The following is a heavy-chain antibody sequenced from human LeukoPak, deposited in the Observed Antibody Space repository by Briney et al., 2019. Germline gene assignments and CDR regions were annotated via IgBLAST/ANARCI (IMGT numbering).Heavy chain of an antibody. Sequence: GASVKVSCKASGYTFTGYYMHWVRQAPGQGLEWMGRINPNSGGTNYAQKFQGRVTMTRDTSISTAYMELSRLRSDDTAVYYCARDGGRDYDSNRTPTNWFDPWGQGTLVTVSS. CDR3: ARDGGRDYDSNRTPTNWFDP. CDR1: GYTFTGYY. J-gene: IGHJ5*02. CDR2: INPNSGGT. V-gene: IGHV1-2*06. D-gene: IGHD3-22*01.